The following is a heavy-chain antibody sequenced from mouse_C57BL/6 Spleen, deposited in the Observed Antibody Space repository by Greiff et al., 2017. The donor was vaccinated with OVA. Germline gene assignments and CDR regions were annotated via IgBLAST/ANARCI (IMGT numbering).Heavy chain of an antibody. J-gene: IGHJ4*01. CDR3: ARKIYYYGSSYGYYAMDY. CDR2: ISSGSSTI. CDR1: GFTFSDYG. Sequence: EVQGVESGGGLVKPGGSLTLSCAASGFTFSDYGMHWVRQAPEKGLEWVAYISSGSSTIYYADTVKGRFAISRDNAKNTLFLQMTSLMSEDTAMYYCARKIYYYGSSYGYYAMDYWGQGTSVTVSS. D-gene: IGHD1-1*01. V-gene: IGHV5-17*01.